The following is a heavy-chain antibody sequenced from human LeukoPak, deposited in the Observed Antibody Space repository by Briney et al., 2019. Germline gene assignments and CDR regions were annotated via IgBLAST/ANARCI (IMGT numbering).Heavy chain of an antibody. CDR3: AKPPTPVAGTCFDY. CDR2: ISWNSGSI. Sequence: PGGSLRLSCAASGFTFDDYAMHWVRHAPGKGLEWVSGISWNSGSIGYADSVKGRFTISRDNAKNTLYLQMTSLRAEDTAVYYCAKPPTPVAGTCFDYWGQGTLVTVSS. J-gene: IGHJ4*02. D-gene: IGHD6-19*01. CDR1: GFTFDDYA. V-gene: IGHV3-9*01.